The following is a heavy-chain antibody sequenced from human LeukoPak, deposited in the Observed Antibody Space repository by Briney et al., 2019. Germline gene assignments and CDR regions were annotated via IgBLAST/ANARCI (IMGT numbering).Heavy chain of an antibody. J-gene: IGHJ6*02. CDR2: ISYDGSNK. V-gene: IGHV3-30*03. CDR3: ALGIFGDYYYGMDV. D-gene: IGHD2-15*01. Sequence: GRSLRLSCAAPGFTFSSYGMHWVRQAPGKGLEWVAVISYDGSNKYYADSVKGRFTISRDNSKNTLYLQMNSLRAEDTAVYYCALGIFGDYYYGMDVWGQGTTVTVSS. CDR1: GFTFSSYG.